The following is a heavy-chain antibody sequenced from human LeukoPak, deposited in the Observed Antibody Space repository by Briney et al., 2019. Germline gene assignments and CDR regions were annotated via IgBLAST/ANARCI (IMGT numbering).Heavy chain of an antibody. Sequence: ASVKVSCKASGYTFTSYGISWVRRPPGQGLEGLGWISAYNGNTNYAQKLQGRVTMTTDTSTSTAYMELRSLRSDDTAVYYCARDIGRAYAFDIWGQGTMVTVSS. CDR2: ISAYNGNT. CDR1: GYTFTSYG. D-gene: IGHD2-15*01. CDR3: ARDIGRAYAFDI. V-gene: IGHV1-18*01. J-gene: IGHJ3*02.